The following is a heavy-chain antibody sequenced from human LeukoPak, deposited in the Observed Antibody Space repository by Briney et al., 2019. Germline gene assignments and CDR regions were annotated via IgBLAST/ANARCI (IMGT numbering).Heavy chain of an antibody. D-gene: IGHD1-26*01. CDR3: AKDLAVGATGAFDI. CDR2: ISGSGGTT. Sequence: GGSLRLSCAVSGFTFSSYAMSWVRQAPGKGLGWVSTISGSGGTTYYADSVKGRFTISRDNSKNTLYLQMNSLRAEDTAVYYCAKDLAVGATGAFDIWGQGTMVTVSS. V-gene: IGHV3-23*01. CDR1: GFTFSSYA. J-gene: IGHJ3*02.